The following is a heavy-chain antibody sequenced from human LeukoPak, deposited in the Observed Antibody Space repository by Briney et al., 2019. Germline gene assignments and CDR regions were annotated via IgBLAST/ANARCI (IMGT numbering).Heavy chain of an antibody. CDR3: GKNRYSGSLSPFDI. V-gene: IGHV3-7*03. D-gene: IGHD1-26*01. CDR1: GFSFSSYY. Sequence: GGSPRLSCAASGFSFSSYYMSWVRQAPGKGLEWVALINPDGSERYYVDSVKGRFTISRDNSKNTLYLQMNSLRAEDTAVYYCGKNRYSGSLSPFDIWGQGTMVTVSS. J-gene: IGHJ3*02. CDR2: INPDGSER.